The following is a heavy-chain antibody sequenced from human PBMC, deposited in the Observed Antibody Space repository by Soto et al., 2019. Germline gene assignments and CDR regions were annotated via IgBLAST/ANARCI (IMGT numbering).Heavy chain of an antibody. J-gene: IGHJ4*02. Sequence: EVQLVESGGGLVQPGGSLRLSCAASGFTFSSYEMNWVRQAPGKGLEWVSYISSGGSTIYYADSVRGRFTISRDNAKNSLYLQRNSLRAEDTAVYYCARDDSGYPSYFHYWGQGTLVTVSA. CDR1: GFTFSSYE. V-gene: IGHV3-48*03. CDR2: ISSGGSTI. D-gene: IGHD3-16*02. CDR3: ARDDSGYPSYFHY.